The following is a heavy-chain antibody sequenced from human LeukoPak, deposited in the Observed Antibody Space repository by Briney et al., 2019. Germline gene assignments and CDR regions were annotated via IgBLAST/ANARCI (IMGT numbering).Heavy chain of an antibody. V-gene: IGHV3-30*01. CDR2: ISYDGSNK. CDR3: AREIEYSSSSSLDY. D-gene: IGHD6-6*01. CDR1: GFTFSSYA. Sequence: GGSLRLSCAASGFTFSSYAMHWVRQAPGKGLEWVAVISYDGSNKYYADSVKGRFTISRDNSKNTLYLQMNSLRGEDTAVYYCAREIEYSSSSSLDYWGQGTLVTVSS. J-gene: IGHJ4*02.